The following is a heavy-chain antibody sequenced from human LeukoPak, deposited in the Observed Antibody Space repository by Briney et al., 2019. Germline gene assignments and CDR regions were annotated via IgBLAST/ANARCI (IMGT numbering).Heavy chain of an antibody. D-gene: IGHD3-3*01. CDR2: IYYSGST. CDR3: ARGLYDFWSGYHMDV. J-gene: IGHJ6*03. CDR1: GGSISSGGYY. Sequence: PSETLSLTCTVSGGSISSGGYYWSWIRQHPGKGLEWIGYIYYSGSTYYNPSLKSRVTISVDTSKNQFSLKLSSVTAADTAVYYCARGLYDFWSGYHMDVWGKGTTVTVSS. V-gene: IGHV4-31*03.